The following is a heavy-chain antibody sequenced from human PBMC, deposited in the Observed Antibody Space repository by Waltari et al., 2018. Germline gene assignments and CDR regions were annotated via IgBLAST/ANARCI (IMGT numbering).Heavy chain of an antibody. CDR2: ISSSGSTT. CDR1: AFTFSGYE. CDR3: AREPLSHGIDY. Sequence: EVQLVESGGGLVQPAGSLRLSCPAPAFTFSGYEMNWVRQAPGKGLEWVSYISSSGSTTYSADSVKGRFTISRDNAMSSLYLQMNSLRAEDTAVYYCAREPLSHGIDYWGQGTLVTVSS. J-gene: IGHJ4*02. V-gene: IGHV3-48*03.